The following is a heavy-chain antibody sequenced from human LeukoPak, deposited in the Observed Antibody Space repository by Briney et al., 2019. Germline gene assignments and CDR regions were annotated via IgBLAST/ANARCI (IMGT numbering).Heavy chain of an antibody. CDR2: MNPRDNT. CDR1: GYISTSPD. D-gene: IGHD3-3*02. CDR3: ARYTQHYGFDI. V-gene: IGHV1-8*01. Sequence: ASVKVSCKASGYISTSPDINWVRQATGRGLEWLGWMNPRDNTGYAQKFQGRVTLTRDKSINTAYMELSSLRSEDTAVYYCARYTQHYGFDIWGQGTMVTVSA. J-gene: IGHJ3*02.